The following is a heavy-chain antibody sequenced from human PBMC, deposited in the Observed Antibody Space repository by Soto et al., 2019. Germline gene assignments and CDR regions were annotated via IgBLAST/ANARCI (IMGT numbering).Heavy chain of an antibody. CDR3: ARVSSSWGLVRYFDY. Sequence: SETLSLTCTVSGGSVSSGSYYWSWIRQPPGKGLECIGYIYYSGSTNYNPSLKSRVTISVDTSKNQFSLKLSSVTAADTAVYYCARVSSSWGLVRYFDYWGQGTLVTVSS. V-gene: IGHV4-61*01. J-gene: IGHJ4*02. D-gene: IGHD6-13*01. CDR1: GGSVSSGSYY. CDR2: IYYSGST.